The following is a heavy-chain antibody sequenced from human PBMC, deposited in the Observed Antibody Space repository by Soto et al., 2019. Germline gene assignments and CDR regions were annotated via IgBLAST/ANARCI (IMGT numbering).Heavy chain of an antibody. D-gene: IGHD3-10*01. CDR1: GGSISTPGYS. CDR2: VYHNGNA. Sequence: PSETRSRTCTVSGGSISTPGYSWIWIRQPPGKAPEWIGYVYHNGNAHPKPSLKSRVTISLDGAKNQFSLKMTSVTAADTGLYYCAARPYYYYGLDVWGQGTTVTVSS. CDR3: AARPYYYYGLDV. V-gene: IGHV4-30-2*01. J-gene: IGHJ6*02.